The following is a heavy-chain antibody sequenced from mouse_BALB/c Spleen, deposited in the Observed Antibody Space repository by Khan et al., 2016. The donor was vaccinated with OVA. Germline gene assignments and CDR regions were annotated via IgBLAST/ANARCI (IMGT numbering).Heavy chain of an antibody. J-gene: IGHJ4*01. CDR2: INPRRGYT. V-gene: IGHV1-4*01. D-gene: IGHD2-14*01. CDR1: GYTFTSNT. CDR3: ARRTTGYTMDS. Sequence: QVQLKQSGAELARPGASVRMSCKASGYTFTSNTLHWIKQRPGQGLEWSGYINPRRGYTNYNQNFKDKATLTADTSTSTAYMQLSSLTSEDSTVYYCARRTTGYTMDSWGQGTSVTVSS.